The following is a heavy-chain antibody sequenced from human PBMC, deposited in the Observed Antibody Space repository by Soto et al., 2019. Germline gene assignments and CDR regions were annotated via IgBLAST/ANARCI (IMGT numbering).Heavy chain of an antibody. CDR1: GGTFNSYA. D-gene: IGHD6-19*01. CDR3: ARDGKQWPYFYGMDV. V-gene: IGHV1-69*13. J-gene: IGHJ6*02. CDR2: IIPIFGAA. Sequence: GASVKVSCKASGGTFNSYAITWVRQAPGQGLEWMGGIIPIFGAAKYAQNFQGRVTITADESTTTAYMELSSLRSDDTAVYYCARDGKQWPYFYGMDVWGQGTTVNVSS.